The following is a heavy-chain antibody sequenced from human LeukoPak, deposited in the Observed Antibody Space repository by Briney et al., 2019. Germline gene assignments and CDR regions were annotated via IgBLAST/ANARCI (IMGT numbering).Heavy chain of an antibody. Sequence: SETLSLTFTVSGGSISSSSYFWGWIRQPPGKGLEWIGSIYYSGSTYYNPSLKSRVTISVDTSKNQFSLKLNSVTAADMAVYYCARVPIAAAGRDYWGQGTLVTVSS. CDR2: IYYSGST. CDR1: GGSISSSSYF. V-gene: IGHV4-39*07. D-gene: IGHD6-13*01. CDR3: ARVPIAAAGRDY. J-gene: IGHJ4*02.